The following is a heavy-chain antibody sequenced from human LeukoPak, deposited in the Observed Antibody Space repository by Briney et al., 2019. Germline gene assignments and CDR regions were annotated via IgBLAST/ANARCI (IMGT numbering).Heavy chain of an antibody. CDR3: AKSEQLEFFDS. CDR1: GGSISSGDYY. CDR2: IYYSGST. V-gene: IGHV4-30-4*01. D-gene: IGHD6-13*01. Sequence: SETLSLTCTVSGGSISSGDYYWSWIRQPPGKGLEWIGYIYYSGSTYYNPSLKSRVTMSVDTSNNQFSLKLTSVTAADTAVYYCAKSEQLEFFDSWGQGTLVTVSS. J-gene: IGHJ4*02.